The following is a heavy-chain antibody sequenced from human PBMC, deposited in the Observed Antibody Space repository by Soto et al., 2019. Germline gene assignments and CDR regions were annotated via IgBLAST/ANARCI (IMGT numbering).Heavy chain of an antibody. CDR1: GGTFSSYA. V-gene: IGHV1-69*13. D-gene: IGHD5-18*01. J-gene: IGHJ4*02. CDR3: ARMLGNSYGQTQFDY. Sequence: ASVKVSCKASGGTFSSYAISWVRQAPGQGLEWMGGIIPIFGTANYAQKFQGRVTITADESTSTAYMELSSLRSEDTAVYYCARMLGNSYGQTQFDYWGQGTLVTVSS. CDR2: IIPIFGTA.